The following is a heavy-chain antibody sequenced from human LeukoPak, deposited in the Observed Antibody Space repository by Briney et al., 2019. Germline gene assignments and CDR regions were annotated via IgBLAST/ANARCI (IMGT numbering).Heavy chain of an antibody. Sequence: GGSLRLSCAASGFTFSSFWMHWVRQAPGKGLVWVSRINSDGSSTSYADSVKGRFTISRDNAKNTLYLRMNSLRAEDTAVYYCARAIVGLGSNSWFDPWGQGTLVTVSS. CDR2: INSDGSST. V-gene: IGHV3-74*01. D-gene: IGHD2-15*01. CDR1: GFTFSSFW. J-gene: IGHJ5*02. CDR3: ARAIVGLGSNSWFDP.